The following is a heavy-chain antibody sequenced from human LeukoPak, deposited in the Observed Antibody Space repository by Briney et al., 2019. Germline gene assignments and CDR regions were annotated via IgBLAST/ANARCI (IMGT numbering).Heavy chain of an antibody. D-gene: IGHD3-9*01. V-gene: IGHV1-2*02. CDR3: ARGRYEIVSGYYPFDI. CDR2: INPNSGGT. CDR1: VYTYTGYY. Sequence: SVKLSCNSSVYTYTGYYMHWVRQPPAQGLEWMGCINPNSGGTNYAQKFQHRLTITRDTPISTPHRALHRVRSEDDAVYYCARGRYEIVSGYYPFDIWGQGTMVTVSS. J-gene: IGHJ3*02.